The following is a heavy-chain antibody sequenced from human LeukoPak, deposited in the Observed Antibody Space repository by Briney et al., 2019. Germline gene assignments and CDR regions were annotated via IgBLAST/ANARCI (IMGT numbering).Heavy chain of an antibody. CDR1: GFTFGTYA. V-gene: IGHV3-23*01. CDR2: IGGSVATT. D-gene: IGHD1-26*01. J-gene: IGHJ6*03. CDR3: AKDGFSSGSPFYMDV. Sequence: GGSLRLSCAASGFTFGTYAMRWVRQAPEKGLEWVSCIGGSVATTFYADSVKGRFTISRDNSKNTLYLQMNSLRVEDTAVYYCAKDGFSSGSPFYMDVWGKGTTVTVSS.